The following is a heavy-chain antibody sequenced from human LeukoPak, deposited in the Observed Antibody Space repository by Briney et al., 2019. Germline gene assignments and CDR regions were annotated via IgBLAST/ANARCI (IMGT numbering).Heavy chain of an antibody. J-gene: IGHJ4*02. V-gene: IGHV4-4*07. CDR2: IYTSGST. D-gene: IGHD6-13*01. CDR3: ARDLGGRDRYSSSWYYFDY. Sequence: KPSETLSLTCTVSGGSISSYYWSWIRQPAGKGLEWIGRIYTSGSTNYNPSLKSRVTMSVDTSKNQFSLKLSSVTAADTAVYYCARDLGGRDRYSSSWYYFDYWGQGTLVTVSS. CDR1: GGSISSYY.